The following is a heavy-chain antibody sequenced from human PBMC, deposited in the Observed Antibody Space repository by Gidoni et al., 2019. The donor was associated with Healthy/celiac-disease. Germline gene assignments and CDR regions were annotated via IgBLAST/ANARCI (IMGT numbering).Heavy chain of an antibody. J-gene: IGHJ5*02. CDR2: IIPILGIA. D-gene: IGHD4-17*01. V-gene: IGHV1-69*02. CDR1: GGTFSSYT. CDR3: ASTDARTHLPFDP. Sequence: SSVKVSCKASGGTFSSYTISWVRQAPGQGLEWMGRIIPILGIANYAQKFQGRVTITADKSTSTAYMELSSLRSEDTAVYYCASTDARTHLPFDPWGQGTLVTVSS.